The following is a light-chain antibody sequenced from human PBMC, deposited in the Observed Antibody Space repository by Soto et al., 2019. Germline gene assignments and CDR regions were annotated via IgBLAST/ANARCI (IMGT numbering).Light chain of an antibody. Sequence: QSVLTQPASVSGSPGQSITISCTGTSSDVGGYNYVSWYQQHPGKAPKLMIYDVRNRPSGVSNRFSGSKSVNTASLTISGLQAEDEADYYCSSYTSSSIYVFGTGSKVTVL. J-gene: IGLJ1*01. V-gene: IGLV2-14*01. CDR2: DVR. CDR1: SSDVGGYNY. CDR3: SSYTSSSIYV.